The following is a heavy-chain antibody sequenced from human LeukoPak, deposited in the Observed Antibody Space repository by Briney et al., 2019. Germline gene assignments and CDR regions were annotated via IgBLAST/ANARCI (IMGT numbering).Heavy chain of an antibody. CDR3: ARGVDSAIDW. V-gene: IGHV3-7*01. J-gene: IGHJ4*02. Sequence: GGSLRLSCATSGFTFSSYWMNWVRQAPGKGLEWVANINGDGRDKYYVGSVRGRFTISRDNADNALYLQMNSLRGDDTALYYCARGVDSAIDWWGQGTLVTVSS. D-gene: IGHD3-9*01. CDR1: GFTFSSYW. CDR2: INGDGRDK.